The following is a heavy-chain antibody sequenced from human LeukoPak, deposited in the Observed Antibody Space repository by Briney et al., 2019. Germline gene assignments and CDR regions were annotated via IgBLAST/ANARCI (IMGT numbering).Heavy chain of an antibody. CDR1: GGTFSSYA. CDR3: AREGGEVVAAKFYAYGMDV. V-gene: IGHV1-18*01. CDR2: ISAYNGNT. D-gene: IGHD2-15*01. Sequence: ASVKVSCKASGGTFSSYAISWVRQAPGQGLEWMGWISAYNGNTNYAQKLQGRVTMTTDTSTSTAYMELRSLRSDDTAVYYCAREGGEVVAAKFYAYGMDVWGQGTTVTVSS. J-gene: IGHJ6*02.